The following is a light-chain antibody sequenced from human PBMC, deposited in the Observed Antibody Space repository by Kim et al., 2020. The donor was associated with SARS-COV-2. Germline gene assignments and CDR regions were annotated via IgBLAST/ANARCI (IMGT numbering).Light chain of an antibody. CDR1: QTISVN. J-gene: IGKJ2*01. Sequence: PGERATLSCTASQTISVNLAWYQHKPGQAPRLLIYGASTRATGVPARFSASGSGTDFTLTIGSLQSEDFAVYYCQQYNDWPPRFTFGQGTKLEI. CDR3: QQYNDWPPRFT. V-gene: IGKV3-15*01. CDR2: GAS.